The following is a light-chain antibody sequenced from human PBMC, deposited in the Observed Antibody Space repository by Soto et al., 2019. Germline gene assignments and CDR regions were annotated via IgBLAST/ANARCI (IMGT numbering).Light chain of an antibody. V-gene: IGKV1-5*01. CDR3: QQYNSYST. Sequence: IQMTQSPSTLSAYVGDRGTITCQASQSISVWLAWYQQKPGKAPKLLIYDASTLESGVPSRFSGSGSGTEFTLTISSLQSDDFAVYYCQQYNSYSTFGQGTKVDI. CDR2: DAS. CDR1: QSISVW. J-gene: IGKJ1*01.